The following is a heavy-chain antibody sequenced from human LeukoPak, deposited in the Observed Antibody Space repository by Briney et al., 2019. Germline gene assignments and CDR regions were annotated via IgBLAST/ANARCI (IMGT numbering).Heavy chain of an antibody. V-gene: IGHV4-4*09. J-gene: IGHJ5*02. D-gene: IGHD3-10*01. CDR2: IYTSGST. CDR1: GGSISSYY. CDR3: ARGITLDWFDP. Sequence: SETLSLTCTVSGGSISSYYWSLIRQPPGKGLEWIGYIYTSGSTNYNPSLKSRVTISVDTSKNQFSLKLSSVTAADTAVYYCARGITLDWFDPWGQGTLVTVSS.